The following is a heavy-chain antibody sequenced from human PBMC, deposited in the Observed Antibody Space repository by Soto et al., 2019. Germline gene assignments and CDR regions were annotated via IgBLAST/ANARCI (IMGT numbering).Heavy chain of an antibody. D-gene: IGHD3-9*01. J-gene: IGHJ6*02. CDR2: ISYDGSNK. Sequence: SGGSLRLSCAASGFTFSSYAMHWVRQAPGKGLEWVAVISYDGSNKYYADSVKGRFTISRDNSKNTLYLQMNSLRAEDTAVYYCARKCDILTGYCHLYYYYGMDVWGQGTTVTVSS. CDR3: ARKCDILTGYCHLYYYYGMDV. CDR1: GFTFSSYA. V-gene: IGHV3-30-3*01.